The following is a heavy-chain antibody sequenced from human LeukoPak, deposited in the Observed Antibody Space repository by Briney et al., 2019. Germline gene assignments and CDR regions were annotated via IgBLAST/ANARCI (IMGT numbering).Heavy chain of an antibody. CDR1: GYTFTGYY. CDR3: AREDCSSTSCYWGVDY. CDR2: INPNSGGT. J-gene: IGHJ4*02. Sequence: ASVKVSCKASGYTFTGYYMHWVRQAPGQGLEWMGRINPNSGGTNYAQEFQGRVTMTRDTSISTAYMQLSRLRSDDTAVYYCAREDCSSTSCYWGVDYWGQGTLVTVSS. D-gene: IGHD2-2*01. V-gene: IGHV1-2*06.